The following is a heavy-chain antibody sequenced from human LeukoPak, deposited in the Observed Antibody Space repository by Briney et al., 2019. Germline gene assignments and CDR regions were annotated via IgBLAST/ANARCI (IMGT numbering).Heavy chain of an antibody. D-gene: IGHD6-13*01. CDR1: GYTFTGYY. CDR2: INPNSGGT. J-gene: IGHJ6*03. V-gene: IGHV1-2*02. Sequence: ASVKVSCKASGYTFTGYYMHWVRQAPGQGLEWMGWINPNSGGTNYAQKFQGRVTMTRDTSISTAYMELSRLRSDDTAVYYCARGARIAAAAKYYYYYYMDVWGKGTTVTVSS. CDR3: ARGARIAAAAKYYYYYYMDV.